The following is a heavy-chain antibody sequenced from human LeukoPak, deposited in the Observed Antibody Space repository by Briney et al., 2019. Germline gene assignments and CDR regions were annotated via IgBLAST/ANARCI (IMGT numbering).Heavy chain of an antibody. Sequence: GASVKVSRKASGYTFTGYYMHWVRQAPGQGLEWMGWINPNSGGTNYAQKFQGRVTMTRDTSISTAYMELSRLRSDDTAVYYCAREVGLKVTGTTGFDYWGQGTLVTVSS. CDR3: AREVGLKVTGTTGFDY. CDR2: INPNSGGT. V-gene: IGHV1-2*02. J-gene: IGHJ4*02. D-gene: IGHD1-20*01. CDR1: GYTFTGYY.